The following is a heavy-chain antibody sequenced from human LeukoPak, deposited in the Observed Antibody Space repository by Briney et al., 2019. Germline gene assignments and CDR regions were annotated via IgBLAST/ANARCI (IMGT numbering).Heavy chain of an antibody. J-gene: IGHJ4*02. CDR3: VRRGGTGVSIWGSSDC. V-gene: IGHV5-51*01. CDR2: IYPGDSDT. CDR1: GYLFSSFW. D-gene: IGHD3-16*01. Sequence: GESLKISCKGSGYLFSSFWIGWVRQMPGKGLEWMAMIYPGDSDTRYNPSFEGQVPISAHQSVSSVYLQWNSLKASDTAVYYCVRRGGTGVSIWGSSDCWGQGTLVTVSS.